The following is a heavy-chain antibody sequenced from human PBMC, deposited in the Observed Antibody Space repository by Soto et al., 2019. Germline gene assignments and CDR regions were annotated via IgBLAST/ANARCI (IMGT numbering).Heavy chain of an antibody. CDR2: IWYDGSNK. D-gene: IGHD2-21*01. CDR1: GFTFSSYG. J-gene: IGHJ4*02. Sequence: GGSLRLSCAASGFTFSSYGMHWVRQAPGKGLEWVAVIWYDGSNKYYADSVKGRFTISRDNSKNTLYLQMNSLRAEDTAVYYCARDATLIVASPDYWGQGTLVTVSS. V-gene: IGHV3-33*01. CDR3: ARDATLIVASPDY.